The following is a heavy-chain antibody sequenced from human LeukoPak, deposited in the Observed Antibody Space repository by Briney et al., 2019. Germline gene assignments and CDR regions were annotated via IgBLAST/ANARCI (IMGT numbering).Heavy chain of an antibody. CDR3: ARAINYDFWSGYSDYYYYYMDV. CDR1: GGTFSSYA. V-gene: IGHV1-69*13. CDR2: IIPNFGTA. D-gene: IGHD3-3*01. J-gene: IGHJ6*03. Sequence: GASVKVSCRASGGTFSSYAISWVRQAPGQGLEWMGGIIPNFGTANYAQKFQGRVTITADESTSTAYMELSSLRSEDTAVYYCARAINYDFWSGYSDYYYYYMDVWGKGTTVTVSS.